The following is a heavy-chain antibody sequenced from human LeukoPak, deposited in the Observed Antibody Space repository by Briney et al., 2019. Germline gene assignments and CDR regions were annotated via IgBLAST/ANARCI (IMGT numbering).Heavy chain of an antibody. Sequence: SQTLSLTCAISGDSVSSNSAAWNWIRQSPSRGLEWLGRTYYRSKWINDYAVSVKSRITINPDTSKNQFSLQLNSVTPEDTAIYCCARNPISVSGNNWFDPWGQGTLVTVSS. CDR3: ARNPISVSGNNWFDP. CDR2: TYYRSKWIN. J-gene: IGHJ5*02. D-gene: IGHD1-14*01. CDR1: GDSVSSNSAA. V-gene: IGHV6-1*01.